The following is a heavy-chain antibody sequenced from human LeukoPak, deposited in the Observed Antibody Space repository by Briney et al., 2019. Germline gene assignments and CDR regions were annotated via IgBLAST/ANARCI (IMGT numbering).Heavy chain of an antibody. D-gene: IGHD5-24*01. CDR1: GFTFSSYS. J-gene: IGHJ6*03. CDR3: ARDLDGYKYPYYMDV. V-gene: IGHV3-21*01. Sequence: GGSLRLSCAASGFTFSSYSMNWVRQAPGKGLEWVSSISSSSSYIYYADSVKGRFTISRDNAKNSLYLQMNSLRAEDTAVYYCARDLDGYKYPYYMDVWGKGTTVTVSS. CDR2: ISSSSSYI.